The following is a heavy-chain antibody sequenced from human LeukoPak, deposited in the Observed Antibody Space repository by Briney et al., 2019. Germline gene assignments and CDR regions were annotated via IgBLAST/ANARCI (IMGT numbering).Heavy chain of an antibody. V-gene: IGHV3-23*01. CDR1: GITFSNAA. Sequence: GGSLRLSCAASGITFSNAAIHWVRQAPGKRLEWVSGIVISGGSAFYADSVKGRFVISKDTSENTVYLQMNSLRADDTAVYFCAEEVALVVVRGQRGGHFFDFWGQGALVTVSS. CDR2: IVISGGSA. CDR3: AEEVALVVVRGQRGGHFFDF. J-gene: IGHJ4*02. D-gene: IGHD3-10*01.